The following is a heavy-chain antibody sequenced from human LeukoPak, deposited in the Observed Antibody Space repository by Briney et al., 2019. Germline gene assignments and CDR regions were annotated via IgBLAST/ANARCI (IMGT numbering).Heavy chain of an antibody. D-gene: IGHD3-22*01. J-gene: IGHJ4*02. Sequence: PGRSLRLSCAASGFTFSSYGMHWVRQAPGKGLEWVAVISYDGSNKYYADSVKGRFTISRDNSKNTLYLQMNSLRAEDTAVYYCALIGLDSSGYYYDYLDYWGQGTLVTVSS. CDR1: GFTFSSYG. CDR2: ISYDGSNK. CDR3: ALIGLDSSGYYYDYLDY. V-gene: IGHV3-30*03.